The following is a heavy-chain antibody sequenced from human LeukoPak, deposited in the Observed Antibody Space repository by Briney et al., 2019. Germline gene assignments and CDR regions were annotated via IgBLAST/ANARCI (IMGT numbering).Heavy chain of an antibody. CDR3: AKDLNRGLPDY. CDR1: GFIFSSYS. V-gene: IGHV3-23*01. CDR2: ITGSGGNT. D-gene: IGHD2-21*01. Sequence: GGSLRLSCAASGFIFSSYSMSWVRQAPGKGLEWVSVITGSGGNTYYADSVKGRFTISRDNSKNTLYLQMSSLRAEDTAVYYCAKDLNRGLPDYWGQGTLVTVSS. J-gene: IGHJ4*02.